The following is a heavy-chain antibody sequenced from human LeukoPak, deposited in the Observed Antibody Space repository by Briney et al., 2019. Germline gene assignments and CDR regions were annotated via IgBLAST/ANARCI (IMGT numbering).Heavy chain of an antibody. CDR3: ARVYSGSYSNWFDP. CDR1: GYTFTSYD. V-gene: IGHV1-8*01. Sequence: ASVKVSCKASGYTFTSYDINWVRQATGQGLEWMGWMNPNSGNTGYAQKFQGRVTMTRNTSISTAYMELSSLRSEDTDVYYCARVYSGSYSNWFDPWGQGTLVTVSS. CDR2: MNPNSGNT. J-gene: IGHJ5*02. D-gene: IGHD1-26*01.